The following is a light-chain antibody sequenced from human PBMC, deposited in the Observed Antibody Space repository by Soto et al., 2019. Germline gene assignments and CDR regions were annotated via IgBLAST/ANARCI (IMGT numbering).Light chain of an antibody. V-gene: IGKV1-5*03. Sequence: DIQLTQFPSTLSASVGDRVTITCRASESVVAWLAWYQQKPGKAPNLLIYKTSTSESGVASRFSGSGSGTQFTITISDLQPDDFATYYCQHYHNYPWTFGQGITVDIK. CDR1: ESVVAW. CDR2: KTS. J-gene: IGKJ1*01. CDR3: QHYHNYPWT.